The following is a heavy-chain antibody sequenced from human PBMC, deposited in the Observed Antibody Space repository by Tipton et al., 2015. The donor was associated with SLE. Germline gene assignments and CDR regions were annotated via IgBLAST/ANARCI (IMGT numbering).Heavy chain of an antibody. CDR1: GGSISSASYF. CDR3: ARDKSGSLDTFEI. D-gene: IGHD5-18*01. CDR2: ISYSGST. V-gene: IGHV4-39*07. Sequence: TLSLTCTVSGGSISSASYFWGWIRQPPGKGLGWIGSISYSGSTYYNPSLKSRVTMSIHTSKIQFSLRLSSVTAADTAVYYCARDKSGSLDTFEIWGQGTLVTVSS. J-gene: IGHJ4*02.